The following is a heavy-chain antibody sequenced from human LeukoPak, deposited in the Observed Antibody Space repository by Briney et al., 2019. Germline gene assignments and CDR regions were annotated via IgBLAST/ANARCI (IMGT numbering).Heavy chain of an antibody. J-gene: IGHJ4*02. CDR3: ASGGIAVAKTFDY. D-gene: IGHD6-19*01. CDR2: IIPIFGTA. V-gene: IGHV1-69*13. CDR1: GGTFSSYA. Sequence: GASVKVSCKASGGTFSSYATSWVRQAPGQGLEWMGGIIPIFGTANYAQKFQGRVTITADESTSTAYMELSSLRSEDTAVYYCASGGIAVAKTFDYWGQGTLVTVSS.